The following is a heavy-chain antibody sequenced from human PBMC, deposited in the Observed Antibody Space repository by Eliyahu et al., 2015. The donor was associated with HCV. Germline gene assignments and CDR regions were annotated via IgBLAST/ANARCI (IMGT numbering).Heavy chain of an antibody. J-gene: IGHJ4*02. CDR2: ISGSGGST. V-gene: IGHV3-23*01. Sequence: EVQLLESGGGLVQPGGSLRLSCSAXGFXFSNYAMNWVRQAPGKGLEWVSAISGSGGSTYYAGSVRGRFTISRDSYRNTLYLQMNSLRAEDTAIYYCAKDLQSDSSGWHTCFDYWGQGTLVAVSS. CDR3: AKDLQSDSSGWHTCFDY. CDR1: GFXFSNYA. D-gene: IGHD6-19*01.